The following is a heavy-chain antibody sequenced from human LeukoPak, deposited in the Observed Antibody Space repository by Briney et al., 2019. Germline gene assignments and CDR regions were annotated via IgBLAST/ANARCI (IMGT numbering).Heavy chain of an antibody. CDR3: ARTLTQPFTDYYGSGSPGSY. V-gene: IGHV1-18*01. CDR2: ISAYNGNT. CDR1: GYTFTSYG. J-gene: IGHJ4*02. Sequence: ASVKVSCTASGYTFTSYGINWVRQAPGQGLEWMGWISAYNGNTNYAQKLHGRVTMTTDTSTSTAYVELRSLRSDDTAVYYCARTLTQPFTDYYGSGSPGSYWGQGTLVTVSS. D-gene: IGHD3-10*01.